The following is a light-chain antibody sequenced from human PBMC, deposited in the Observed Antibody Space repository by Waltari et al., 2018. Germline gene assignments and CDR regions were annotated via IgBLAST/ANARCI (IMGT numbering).Light chain of an antibody. V-gene: IGLV2-14*01. CDR1: SSAVGGYNY. CDR3: SSYTSSSTWV. Sequence: QSALTQPASVSGSPGQSITISCTGTSSAVGGYNYVSWYQQHPGKAPKVMIYDVSKRPSGVSNRFSGYKSGNTASLTISGLQAEDEADYYCSSYTSSSTWVFDGGTKLTVL. J-gene: IGLJ3*02. CDR2: DVS.